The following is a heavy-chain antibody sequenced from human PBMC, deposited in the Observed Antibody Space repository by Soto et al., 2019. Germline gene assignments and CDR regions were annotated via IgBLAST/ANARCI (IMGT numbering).Heavy chain of an antibody. D-gene: IGHD4-4*01. Sequence: GGALRLSCAASGFTFSTYSMNWVRQAPGKGLEWVSSISGSGNYTHYADFLRGRFTISRDNAKTSLYLQMNSLRAEDTAVYYCAREGINNYNEYYFDSWGQGTVVTVSS. J-gene: IGHJ4*02. CDR1: GFTFSTYS. CDR2: ISGSGNYT. V-gene: IGHV3-21*01. CDR3: AREGINNYNEYYFDS.